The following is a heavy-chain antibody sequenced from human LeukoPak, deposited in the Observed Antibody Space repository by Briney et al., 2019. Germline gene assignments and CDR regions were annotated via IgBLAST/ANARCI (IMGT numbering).Heavy chain of an antibody. CDR1: GFTFSSYD. J-gene: IGHJ4*02. CDR2: IGTAGDT. V-gene: IGHV3-13*01. CDR3: ARAGYSYGYYFDY. D-gene: IGHD5-18*01. Sequence: PGGSLRLSCAASGFTFSSYDMHWVRQAPGKGLEWVSAIGTAGDTYYPGSVKGRFTISRENAKNSLYLQMNSLRAGDTAVYYCARAGYSYGYYFDYWGQGTLVTVS.